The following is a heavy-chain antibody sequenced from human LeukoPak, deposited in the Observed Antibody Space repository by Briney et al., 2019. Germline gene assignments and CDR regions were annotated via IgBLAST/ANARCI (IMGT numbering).Heavy chain of an antibody. J-gene: IGHJ4*02. V-gene: IGHV3-7*01. CDR2: IKQDGSEK. CDR3: ARDDSGSYYGPPSY. Sequence: GGSLRLSCAASGFTFSSYWMSWVRQAPGKGLEWVANIKQDGSEKYYVDSVKGRFTISRDNAKNSLYLQMNSLRAEDTAVYYCARDDSGSYYGPPSYWGQGTLVTVSS. CDR1: GFTFSSYW. D-gene: IGHD1-26*01.